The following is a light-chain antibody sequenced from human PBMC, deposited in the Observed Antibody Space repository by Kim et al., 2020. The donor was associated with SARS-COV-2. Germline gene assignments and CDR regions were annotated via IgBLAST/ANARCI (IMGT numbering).Light chain of an antibody. Sequence: LAQGHRTSSTCYSAKLGDKNACQQQQRPGHFLVLNIYHNRPWRSGIPERFSGSSSAATVTLTIGGTQAMDEADYYCQAWDSSTVVFGGGTQLTVL. CDR1: KLGDKN. J-gene: IGLJ2*01. V-gene: IGLV3-1*01. CDR2: HNR. CDR3: QAWDSSTVV.